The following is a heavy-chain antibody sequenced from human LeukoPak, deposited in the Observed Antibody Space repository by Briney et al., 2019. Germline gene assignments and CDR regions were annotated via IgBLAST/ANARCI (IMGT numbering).Heavy chain of an antibody. CDR2: INHSGST. V-gene: IGHV4-34*01. Sequence: PSETLSLTCAVYGESFSGYYWSWLRQPQGKGLEWVGEINHSGSTNYNPSLKSRVTISVDTSKNQFSLKLSSVTAADTAVYYCARGMGPFVYWGQGTLVTVAS. CDR3: ARGMGPFVY. D-gene: IGHD1-26*01. CDR1: GESFSGYY. J-gene: IGHJ4*02.